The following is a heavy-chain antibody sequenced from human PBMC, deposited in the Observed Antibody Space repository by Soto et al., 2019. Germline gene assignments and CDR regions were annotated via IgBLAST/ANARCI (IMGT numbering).Heavy chain of an antibody. D-gene: IGHD3-10*01. CDR1: GYTFTDYY. J-gene: IGHJ4*02. V-gene: IGHV1-2*02. CDR2: INPNNGGT. CDR3: ARGDFYGSGSYYRDY. Sequence: QVQLVQTGAEVKKPGASVKVSCKTSGYTFTDYYLHWVRQAPGQGLEWMGWINPNNGGTNYAQKFQGRVTMTSDTSVSTPYMELSRLRSDDTAVYYCARGDFYGSGSYYRDYWGQGTLVNVSS.